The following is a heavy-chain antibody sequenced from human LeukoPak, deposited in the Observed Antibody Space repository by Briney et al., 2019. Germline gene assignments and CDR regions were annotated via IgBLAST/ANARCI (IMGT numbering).Heavy chain of an antibody. J-gene: IGHJ4*02. CDR3: VRGSAEVPTYGENPHWAN. V-gene: IGHV3-33*01. CDR1: GFTFSIFG. CDR2: IWYDGSNE. D-gene: IGHD4-17*01. Sequence: PGGSLRLSCAASGFTFSIFGMHWVRQAPGKGLEWVAVIWYDGSNENYADSMRGRFTISRDNSKNTLYMQMNSLRVEDTAVYYCVRGSAEVPTYGENPHWANRGQGTLVTVSS.